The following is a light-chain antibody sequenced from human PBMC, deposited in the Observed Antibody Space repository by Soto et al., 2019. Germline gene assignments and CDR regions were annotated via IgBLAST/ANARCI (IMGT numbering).Light chain of an antibody. CDR3: SSYTSTSTYV. J-gene: IGLJ1*01. Sequence: QSALTQPASVSGSPGQSVAISCTRTTSDVGGYNYVSWYQQHPGKAPKLIIQDVINRPSGVSDRFSGSKSGNTASLTISGLQAEDEADYYCSSYTSTSTYVFGSGTKVTVL. V-gene: IGLV2-14*01. CDR2: DVI. CDR1: TSDVGGYNY.